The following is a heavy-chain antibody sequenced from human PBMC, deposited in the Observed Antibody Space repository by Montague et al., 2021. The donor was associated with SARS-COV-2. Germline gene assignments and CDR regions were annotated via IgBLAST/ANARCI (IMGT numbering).Heavy chain of an antibody. D-gene: IGHD3-3*01. V-gene: IGHV4-34*01. CDR1: DGSFSGYY. CDR2: INHSGST. J-gene: IGHJ3*02. CDR3: ARGQVTIFGVLIMLPAAGALDI. Sequence: TLSLTCAVYDGSFSGYYWSWIRQPPGKGLEWIGEINHSGSTNYNPSLKSRVTISVDTSKNQFSLKLNSVSAADTAVYYCARGQVTIFGVLIMLPAAGALDIWGQGTMVTVSS.